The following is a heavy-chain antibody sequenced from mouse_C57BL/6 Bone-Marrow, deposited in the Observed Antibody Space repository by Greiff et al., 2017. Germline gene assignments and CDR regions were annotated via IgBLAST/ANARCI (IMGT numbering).Heavy chain of an antibody. D-gene: IGHD2-13*01. V-gene: IGHV14-1*01. J-gene: IGHJ3*01. CDR1: GFNIKDYY. CDR3: TTGYYGAWFAY. CDR2: IDPEDGDT. Sequence: EVQLQESGAELVRPGASVKLSCTASGFNIKDYYMHWVKQRPEQGLEWIGRIDPEDGDTEYAPKFQGKATMTADTSSNTAYLQLSRLTSEDTAVYYCTTGYYGAWFAYWGQGTLVTVSA.